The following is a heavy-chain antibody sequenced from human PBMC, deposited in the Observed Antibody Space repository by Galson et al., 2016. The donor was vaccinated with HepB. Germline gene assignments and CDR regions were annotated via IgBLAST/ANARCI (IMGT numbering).Heavy chain of an antibody. Sequence: SLRLSCAASGFTFSSHAMHWVRQAPGKGLEWVSGIGGTGEYTHYAESVEGRFFISRDNSKNTLYLQMSSLRADDTGVYFCAKDLGTLGVGAAPDYWGQGTPVTVSS. CDR2: IGGTGEYT. CDR3: AKDLGTLGVGAAPDY. CDR1: GFTFSSHA. V-gene: IGHV3-23*01. D-gene: IGHD1-26*01. J-gene: IGHJ4*02.